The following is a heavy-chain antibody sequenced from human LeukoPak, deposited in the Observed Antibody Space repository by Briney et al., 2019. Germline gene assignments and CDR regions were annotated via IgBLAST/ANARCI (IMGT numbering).Heavy chain of an antibody. D-gene: IGHD1-26*01. J-gene: IGHJ4*01. Sequence: LPGGSLRLSCAASGFTFSNFLMTWVRQAPGKGPEWVSAISGSGGDTYYADSVKGRFTISRDNSKNTLYLQMNSLRAEDTAVYYCAKKGATTGDFDYWGHGTLVAVSS. CDR1: GFTFSNFL. CDR2: ISGSGGDT. V-gene: IGHV3-23*01. CDR3: AKKGATTGDFDY.